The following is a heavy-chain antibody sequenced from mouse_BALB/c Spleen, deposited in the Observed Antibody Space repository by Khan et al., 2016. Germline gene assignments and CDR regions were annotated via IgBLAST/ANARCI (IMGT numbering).Heavy chain of an antibody. V-gene: IGHV1S136*01. CDR2: INPYNDGT. J-gene: IGHJ3*01. CDR3: SRRGYYGSSYAWFAY. Sequence: VQLQQSGPELVKPGASVKMSCKASGYTFTSYVMHWVKQKPGQGLEWIGYINPYNDGTKYNEKFKGKATLTSDKSSSTAYMELSSLTSEDSAVYYCSRRGYYGSSYAWFAYWGQGTLVTVSA. CDR1: GYTFTSYV. D-gene: IGHD1-1*01.